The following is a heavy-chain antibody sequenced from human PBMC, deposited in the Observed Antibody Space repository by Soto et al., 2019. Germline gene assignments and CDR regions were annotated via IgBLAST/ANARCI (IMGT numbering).Heavy chain of an antibody. Sequence: EVQLVESGGVVVQPGGSLRLSCAASGFTFDDYTMHWVRQAPGKGLEWVSLISWDGGSTYYADSVKGRFTISRDNSKNSLYLQMNSLRTEDTALYYCAKDIRGRGVVVVVAAGGFDYWGQGTLVTVSS. D-gene: IGHD2-15*01. CDR1: GFTFDDYT. CDR2: ISWDGGST. CDR3: AKDIRGRGVVVVVAAGGFDY. V-gene: IGHV3-43*01. J-gene: IGHJ4*02.